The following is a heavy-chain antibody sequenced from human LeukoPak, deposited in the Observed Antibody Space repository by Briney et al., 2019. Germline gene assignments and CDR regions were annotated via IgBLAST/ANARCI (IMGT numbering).Heavy chain of an antibody. CDR1: GGTFNSYA. D-gene: IGHD2-2*01. Sequence: SVKVSCKASGGTFNSYAISWVRQAPGQGLEWMGGIIPIFGTANYAQKFQGRVTNTADESTSTAYMELSSLRSEDTAVYYGARVDKADCSSTSCPFDIWGQGTMVTVSS. CDR2: IIPIFGTA. J-gene: IGHJ3*02. CDR3: ARVDKADCSSTSCPFDI. V-gene: IGHV1-69*13.